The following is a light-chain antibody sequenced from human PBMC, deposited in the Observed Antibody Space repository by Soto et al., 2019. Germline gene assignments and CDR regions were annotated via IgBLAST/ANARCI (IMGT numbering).Light chain of an antibody. CDR3: ETWDINTHVV. V-gene: IGLV4-60*02. CDR2: LEGSGSF. CDR1: SGHSSYI. Sequence: QSVLTQSSSASASLGSSVKLTCTLSSGHSSYIIAWHQQQPGKAPRYLMNLEGSGSFNKGSGVPDRFSGSSSGADRYLTISILQFEDEADYYCETWDINTHVVFGGCTKVTVL. J-gene: IGLJ2*01.